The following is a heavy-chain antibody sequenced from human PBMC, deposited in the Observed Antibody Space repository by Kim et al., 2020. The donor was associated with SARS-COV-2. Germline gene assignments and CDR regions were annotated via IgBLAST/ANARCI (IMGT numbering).Heavy chain of an antibody. J-gene: IGHJ1*01. CDR2: TNAVHGNT. Sequence: ASVKVSCKASGYNFLNTCIHWVRQAPGQRLEWVGWTNAVHGNTQYAQKFQGRVTLTTDTSTGTAYMELTSLTSDDTAVYYCARVTVNIGRGGGDCGQGTL. V-gene: IGHV1-18*01. CDR3: ARVTVNIGRGGGD. CDR1: GYNFLNTC. D-gene: IGHD3-10*01.